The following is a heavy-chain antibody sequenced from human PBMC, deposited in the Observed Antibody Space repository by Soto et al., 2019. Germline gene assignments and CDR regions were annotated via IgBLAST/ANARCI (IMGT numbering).Heavy chain of an antibody. D-gene: IGHD2-15*01. V-gene: IGHV4-34*01. Sequence: QVQLQQWGAGLLKPSETLSLTCTVYGGSFNSYFWNWVRQPPGKGLEWIGEVTPDGRSNYNPSLKSRVTISKDTCKSQFSLEVTSVTAADPAVYYCTTSGRRWPDSFDIWGQGAMVTVSS. CDR3: TTSGRRWPDSFDI. CDR2: VTPDGRS. CDR1: GGSFNSYF. J-gene: IGHJ3*02.